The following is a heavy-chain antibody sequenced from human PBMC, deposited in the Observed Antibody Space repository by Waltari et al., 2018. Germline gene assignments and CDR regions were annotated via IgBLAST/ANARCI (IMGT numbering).Heavy chain of an antibody. V-gene: IGHV4-34*01. CDR2: INDSGTS. CDR1: AGSLTDHY. CDR3: ARRVRVVYYFDL. Sequence: QVQLKQWGAGLLKPSETLSLPCAVYAGSLTDHYWRWIRQSPGKGPGWIGEINDSGTSNFNPSLSSRVTISADSSKNQFSLKLRSVTAADTAVYFCARRVRVVYYFDLWGQGTLVTVSS. D-gene: IGHD2-8*02. J-gene: IGHJ4*02.